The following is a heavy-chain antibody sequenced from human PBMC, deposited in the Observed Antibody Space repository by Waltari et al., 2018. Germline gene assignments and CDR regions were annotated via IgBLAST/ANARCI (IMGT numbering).Heavy chain of an antibody. CDR3: ARGNWNDRVGAFDI. D-gene: IGHD1-1*01. CDR2: IYHSGST. Sequence: QVQLQESGPGRGKPSETRSLTWADRGDSMTSGSTWGGLRQPPGKGLEWIGSIYHSGSTYYNPSLKSRVTISVDTSKNQFSLKLSSVTAADTAVYYCARGNWNDRVGAFDIWGQGTMVTVSS. J-gene: IGHJ3*02. V-gene: IGHV4-38-2*01. CDR1: GDSMTSGST.